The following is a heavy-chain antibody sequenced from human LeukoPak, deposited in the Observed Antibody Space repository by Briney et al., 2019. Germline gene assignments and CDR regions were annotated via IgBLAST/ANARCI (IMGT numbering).Heavy chain of an antibody. D-gene: IGHD1-1*01. J-gene: IGHJ6*02. CDR3: ARARTTFYYYYGMDV. CDR2: IYHSGST. V-gene: IGHV4-30-2*01. Sequence: SETLSLTCAVSGGSISSGGYSWSWIRQPPGKGLAWIGYIYHSGSTYYNPSLKSRVTISVDRSKNQFSLKLSSVTAADTAVYYCARARTTFYYYYGMDVWGQGTTVTVSS. CDR1: GGSISSGGYS.